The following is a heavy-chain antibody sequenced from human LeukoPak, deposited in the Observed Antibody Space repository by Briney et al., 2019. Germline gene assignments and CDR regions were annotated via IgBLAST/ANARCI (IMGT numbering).Heavy chain of an antibody. CDR2: INPNSGGT. D-gene: IGHD5/OR15-5a*01. V-gene: IGHV1-2*02. Sequence: ASVTVSCRASGYTFTGYYMHWVRQAPGQGLEWMGWINPNSGGTNYAQKFHGRVTMTRDTSISTAYMELSRLRSDDTAVYYCARALRPSHFDYWGQGTLVTVSS. J-gene: IGHJ4*02. CDR3: ARALRPSHFDY. CDR1: GYTFTGYY.